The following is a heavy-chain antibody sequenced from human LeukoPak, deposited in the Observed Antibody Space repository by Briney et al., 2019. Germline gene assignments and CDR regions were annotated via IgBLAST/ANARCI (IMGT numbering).Heavy chain of an antibody. CDR3: ARDRGNYDILTGYYKRNAFDI. V-gene: IGHV4-59*06. CDR2: IYYSGST. D-gene: IGHD3-9*01. CDR1: GGSISNYY. Sequence: PSETLSLTCTVSGGSISNYYWSWIRQSPGKGLEWIGYIYYSGSTYYNPSLKSRVTISVDTSKNQFSLKLSSVTAADTAVYYCARDRGNYDILTGYYKRNAFDIWGQGTMVTVSS. J-gene: IGHJ3*02.